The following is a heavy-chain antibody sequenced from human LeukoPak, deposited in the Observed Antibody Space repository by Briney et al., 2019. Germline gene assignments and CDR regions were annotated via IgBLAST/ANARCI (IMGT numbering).Heavy chain of an antibody. CDR3: LTDDPGYGGYFH. J-gene: IGHJ4*02. CDR1: GFNFDTYW. Sequence: SGGSLRLSCAAFGFNFDTYWMTWVRQAPGKGLEWLANIKEDGRAQYYVDSVKGRFTISRDNAKSSLYLQMNSLRAGDTAVYHCLTDDPGYGGYFHWGRGTLVTVSS. CDR2: IKEDGRAQ. V-gene: IGHV3-7*05. D-gene: IGHD4-23*01.